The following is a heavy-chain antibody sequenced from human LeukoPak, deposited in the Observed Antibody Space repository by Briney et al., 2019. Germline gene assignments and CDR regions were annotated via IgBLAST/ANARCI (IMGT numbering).Heavy chain of an antibody. Sequence: PSETLSLTCAVYGGSFSGYYWSWIRQPPGKGLEWIGEINHGGSTNYNPSLKSRVTISVDTSKNQFSLKLSSVTAADTAVYYCARHRAAAGTDYWGQGTLVTVSS. CDR1: GGSFSGYY. D-gene: IGHD6-13*01. V-gene: IGHV4-34*01. CDR3: ARHRAAAGTDY. CDR2: INHGGST. J-gene: IGHJ4*02.